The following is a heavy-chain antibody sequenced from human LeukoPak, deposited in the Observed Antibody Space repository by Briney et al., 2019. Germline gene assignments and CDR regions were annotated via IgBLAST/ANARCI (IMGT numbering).Heavy chain of an antibody. CDR2: IRYDGSNK. D-gene: IGHD1-26*01. CDR1: GFTFSIYG. CDR3: AKDDGSYYFGSLS. J-gene: IGHJ5*02. Sequence: PGGSLRLSCAASGFTFSIYGMHWVRQAPGKGLEWVAFIRYDGSNKYYVDSVKGRFTISRGNSKNTLYLQMNSLRVEDTAVYYCAKDDGSYYFGSLSWGQGTLVTVSS. V-gene: IGHV3-30*02.